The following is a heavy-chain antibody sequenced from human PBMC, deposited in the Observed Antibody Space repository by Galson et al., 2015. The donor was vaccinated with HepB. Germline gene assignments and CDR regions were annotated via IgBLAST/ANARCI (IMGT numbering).Heavy chain of an antibody. CDR1: GFTPSRFA. V-gene: IGHV3-48*02. CDR2: ISISSTTI. Sequence: SLRLSCAASGFTPSRFAMNWVRQAPGKGLEWVSYISISSTTIYYADSVKGRFTISRDNAKNLVFLQMNSLRDEDTALYYCVKNGDMVATIFAYWGQGALVTVSS. D-gene: IGHD5-12*01. CDR3: VKNGDMVATIFAY. J-gene: IGHJ4*02.